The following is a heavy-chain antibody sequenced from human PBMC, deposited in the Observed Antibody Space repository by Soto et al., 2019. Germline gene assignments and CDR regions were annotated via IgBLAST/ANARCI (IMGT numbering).Heavy chain of an antibody. CDR3: ARDHY. CDR2: ISYDGSNK. J-gene: IGHJ4*02. Sequence: QVQLVESGGGVVQPGRSLRLSCAASGFTFSSYAMHWVRQAPGKGLEWVAVISYDGSNKYYADSVKGRFTISRDNSKNTLYVQMNSLRAEDTAVYYCARDHYWGQGTLVTVSS. CDR1: GFTFSSYA. V-gene: IGHV3-30-3*01.